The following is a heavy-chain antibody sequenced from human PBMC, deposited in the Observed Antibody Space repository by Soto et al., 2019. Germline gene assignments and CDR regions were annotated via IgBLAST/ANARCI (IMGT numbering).Heavy chain of an antibody. V-gene: IGHV6-1*01. J-gene: IGHJ4*02. CDR3: ARLAPGGSGGGGDY. Sequence: SQTLSLTCAISGDSVSSNSAARNWIRQSPSRGLEWLGRTYYRSKWYNDYAVSVRSRITINPDTSKNHFSLQLNSVTPEDTAVYYCARLAPGGSGGGGDYWGQGTLVTVSS. D-gene: IGHD6-19*01. CDR2: TYYRSKWYN. CDR1: GDSVSSNSAA.